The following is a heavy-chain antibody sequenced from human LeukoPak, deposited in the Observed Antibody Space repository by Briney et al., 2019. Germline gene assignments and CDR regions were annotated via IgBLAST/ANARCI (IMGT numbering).Heavy chain of an antibody. CDR2: IYYSGST. Sequence: SETLSLTCTVSGGPISSYYWSWIRQPPGKGLEWIGYIYYSGSTNFNPSLKSRVTISVDTSKNQFSLKLSSVTAADTAVYYCARLQIVGATTRLFYGMDVWGQGTTVTVSS. CDR1: GGPISSYY. CDR3: ARLQIVGATTRLFYGMDV. D-gene: IGHD1-26*01. V-gene: IGHV4-59*08. J-gene: IGHJ6*02.